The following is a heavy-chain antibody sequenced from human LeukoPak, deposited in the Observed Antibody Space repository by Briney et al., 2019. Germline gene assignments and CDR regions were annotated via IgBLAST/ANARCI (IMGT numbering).Heavy chain of an antibody. CDR3: ARDGLSGSYYVVPGENWFDP. CDR2: ISASNGDT. J-gene: IGHJ5*02. V-gene: IGHV1-18*01. D-gene: IGHD1-26*01. Sequence: ASVKVSCKASGYTFISYGISWVRQAPGQGLEWMGWISASNGDTNYAQKLQGRVTMTTDTSTSTAYMELRSLRFDDTAVYYCARDGLSGSYYVVPGENWFDPWGQGTLVTVSS. CDR1: GYTFISYG.